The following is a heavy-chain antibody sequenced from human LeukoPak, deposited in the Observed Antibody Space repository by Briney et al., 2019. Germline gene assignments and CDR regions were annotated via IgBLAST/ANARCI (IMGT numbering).Heavy chain of an antibody. J-gene: IGHJ4*02. D-gene: IGHD2-2*02. Sequence: GGSLRLSCAASGFTFSSYGMHWVRQAPGKGLVWVALIWYDGSNKYHADSVKGRFTISRDNSKNTLYLQMNGLRAEDTAVYYCARDRDIVVVPVAIAYWGQGTLVTVS. CDR2: IWYDGSNK. CDR1: GFTFSSYG. CDR3: ARDRDIVVVPVAIAY. V-gene: IGHV3-33*01.